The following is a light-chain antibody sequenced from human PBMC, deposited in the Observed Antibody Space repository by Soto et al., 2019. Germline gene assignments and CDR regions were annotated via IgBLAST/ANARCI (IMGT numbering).Light chain of an antibody. CDR3: QHYNNWPPST. V-gene: IGKV3-15*01. J-gene: IGKJ1*01. CDR1: QSVSSN. CDR2: GAS. Sequence: EIVMTQSPATLSVSPGERATLSCRASQSVSSNLAWYQQKPGQAPRLLIYGASTRATGIPARFSGSGSGTEFTLTISSLQSEDFAVYYCQHYNNWPPSTFGQGTKVDI.